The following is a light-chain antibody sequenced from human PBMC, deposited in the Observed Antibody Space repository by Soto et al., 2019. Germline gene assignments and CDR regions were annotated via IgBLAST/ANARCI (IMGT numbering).Light chain of an antibody. CDR2: DAS. Sequence: EIVLTQSPATLSLSPGERATLSCRASQSVSSYLAWYQQKPSQAPRLLIYDASNRATGIPARFSGSGSGTDFTLTISSPEPEDFAVYYCQQRSNWPRTFGQGTKVDIK. CDR3: QQRSNWPRT. V-gene: IGKV3-11*01. J-gene: IGKJ1*01. CDR1: QSVSSY.